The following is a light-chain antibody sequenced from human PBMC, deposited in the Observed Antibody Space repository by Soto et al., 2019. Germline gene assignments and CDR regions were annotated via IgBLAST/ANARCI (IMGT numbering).Light chain of an antibody. CDR3: QHYNNWPPWT. Sequence: IVMTQSPVTMSVSPGERATLSCRASQSISTNLAWYQQKPGQAPRLLIYGASTRATGIPARFSGGGSGTAFTLTISSLQSEDFAVYYCQHYNNWPPWTFGKGTKVETK. CDR2: GAS. V-gene: IGKV3-15*01. J-gene: IGKJ1*01. CDR1: QSISTN.